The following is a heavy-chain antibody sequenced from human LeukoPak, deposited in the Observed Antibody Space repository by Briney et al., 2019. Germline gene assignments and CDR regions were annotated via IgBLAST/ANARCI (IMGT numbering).Heavy chain of an antibody. CDR1: GYSFTSYW. CDR2: IYPGDSDT. CDR3: ARHGVYCSSTSCYLDV. D-gene: IGHD2-2*01. J-gene: IGHJ6*02. V-gene: IGHV5-51*01. Sequence: GESLKISCKGSGYSFTSYWIGWVRQMPGKGLEWMGIIYPGDSDTRYSPSFQGRVTISADKSISTAYLQWSSLKASDTAMYYCARHGVYCSSTSCYLDVWGQGTTVTVSS.